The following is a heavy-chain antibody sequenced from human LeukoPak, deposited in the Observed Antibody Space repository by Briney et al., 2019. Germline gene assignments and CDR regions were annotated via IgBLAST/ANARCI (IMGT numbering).Heavy chain of an antibody. Sequence: GGSLRLSCAASGFTFSSYEMNWVRQAPGKGLEWVSYISSGGSTIYYADSVKGRFTISRDNAKNSLYLQMNSLRAEDTAVYYCARAEVGANHFDYWGRGTLVTVSS. D-gene: IGHD1-26*01. CDR3: ARAEVGANHFDY. CDR1: GFTFSSYE. J-gene: IGHJ4*02. V-gene: IGHV3-48*03. CDR2: ISSGGSTI.